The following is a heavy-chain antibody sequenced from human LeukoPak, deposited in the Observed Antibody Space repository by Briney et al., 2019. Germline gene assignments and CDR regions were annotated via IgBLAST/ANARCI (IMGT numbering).Heavy chain of an antibody. Sequence: SETLSLTCAVYGGSFRGYYWNWIRQPPGKGLEWMGEINHSGSTNYNPSLKSRVTISVDTSKNQFSLKLSSVTAADTAVYYCARERDSSGYYYRGFGIEYWGQGTLVTASS. CDR1: GGSFRGYY. D-gene: IGHD3-22*01. V-gene: IGHV4-34*01. CDR3: ARERDSSGYYYRGFGIEY. J-gene: IGHJ4*02. CDR2: INHSGST.